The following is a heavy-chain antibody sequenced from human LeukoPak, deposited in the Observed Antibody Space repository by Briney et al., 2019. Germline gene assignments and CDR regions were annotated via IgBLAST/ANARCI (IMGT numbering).Heavy chain of an antibody. CDR2: ISTYNGDT. Sequence: ASVTVSYTASDYTFTSYGISWVRQAPGQGREGMGWISTYNGDTKYTQKLQGRVTMTADTSTRTAYMELRSLRSDDTAVYYCARGWIEMPTVYFDYWGQGTLVSVFS. CDR1: DYTFTSYG. CDR3: ARGWIEMPTVYFDY. J-gene: IGHJ4*02. D-gene: IGHD5-24*01. V-gene: IGHV1-18*01.